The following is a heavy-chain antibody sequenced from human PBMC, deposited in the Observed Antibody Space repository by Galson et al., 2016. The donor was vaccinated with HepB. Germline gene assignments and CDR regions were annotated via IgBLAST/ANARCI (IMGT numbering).Heavy chain of an antibody. CDR1: GYSYTSYW. D-gene: IGHD4-17*01. CDR3: ARQTPVNGPNFDY. V-gene: IGHV5-10-1*01. CDR2: IDPSDSHT. Sequence: QSGAEVKKPGEPMRISCKAFGYSYTSYWITWVRQMPEKGLEWMGRIDPSDSHTKYSPSLQGHVTISADKSISTAYLQWSSLKASDTAMYYCARQTPVNGPNFDYWGQGTLVTVSS. J-gene: IGHJ4*02.